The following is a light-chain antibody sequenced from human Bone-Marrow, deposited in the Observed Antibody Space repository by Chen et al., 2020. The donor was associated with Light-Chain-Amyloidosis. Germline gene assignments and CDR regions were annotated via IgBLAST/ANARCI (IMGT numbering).Light chain of an antibody. J-gene: IGLJ3*02. CDR1: NIGSTS. CDR2: DDS. CDR3: QVWDRSSDRPV. Sequence: SYVLTQPSSVSVAPGQTATIACGGNNIGSTSVHWYQQTPGQAPLLVVYDDSDRPSGIPERLAGYNSGNTATLTISGVEAGDEAAYYCQVWDRSSDRPVFGGGTKLTVL. V-gene: IGLV3-21*02.